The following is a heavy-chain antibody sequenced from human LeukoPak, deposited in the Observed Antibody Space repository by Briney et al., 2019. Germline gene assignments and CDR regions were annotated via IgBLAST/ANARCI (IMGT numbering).Heavy chain of an antibody. D-gene: IGHD2-2*03. CDR1: GFTFSDYY. V-gene: IGHV3-11*01. J-gene: IGHJ6*03. CDR3: ARVEIVVVPAKTLYYYYCYMDV. CDR2: ISSSGSTI. Sequence: GGPLRLSCAASGFTFSDYYMSWIRQAPGKGLEWVSYISSSGSTIYYADSVKGRFTISRDNAKNSLYLQMNSLRAEDTAVYYCARVEIVVVPAKTLYYYYCYMDVWGKGTTVTVSS.